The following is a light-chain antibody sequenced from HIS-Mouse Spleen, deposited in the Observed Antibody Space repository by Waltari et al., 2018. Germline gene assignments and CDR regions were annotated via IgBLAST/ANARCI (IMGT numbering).Light chain of an antibody. V-gene: IGLV2-23*01. CDR3: CSYAGSSTWV. J-gene: IGLJ3*02. CDR2: EGS. Sequence: QSALTQPASVSGSPGQSITISCTGTSSDFGMYKLVSWYQQHPGKAPKPMIYEGSKRPSGVSNRFSGSKSGNTASLTISGLQAEDEADYYCCSYAGSSTWVFGGGTKLTVL. CDR1: SSDFGMYKL.